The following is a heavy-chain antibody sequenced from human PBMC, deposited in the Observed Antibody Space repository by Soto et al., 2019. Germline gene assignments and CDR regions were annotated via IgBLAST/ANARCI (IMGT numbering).Heavy chain of an antibody. Sequence: SETLSLTCAVYGGSFSGYYWSWIRQPPGKGLEWIGEINHSGSTNYNPSLKSRVTISVDTSKNQFSLKLSSVTAADTAVYYCARGLYCSSTSCYGYYYYYYMDVWGKGTTVTVSS. V-gene: IGHV4-34*01. J-gene: IGHJ6*03. CDR2: INHSGST. CDR1: GGSFSGYY. D-gene: IGHD2-2*01. CDR3: ARGLYCSSTSCYGYYYYYYMDV.